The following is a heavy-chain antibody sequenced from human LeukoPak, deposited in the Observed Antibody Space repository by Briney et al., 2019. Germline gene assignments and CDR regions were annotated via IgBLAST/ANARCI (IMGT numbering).Heavy chain of an antibody. D-gene: IGHD3-22*01. CDR3: ARYWGYYYDTPFDY. CDR1: GVSISSGGYY. Sequence: PSQTLSLTCTVSGVSISSGGYYWSWIRQHPGKGLEWIGYIYYSGSTYYNPSLKSRVTISVDTSKNQFSLKLSSVTAPDTAVCYCARYWGYYYDTPFDYWGQGTLVTVSS. CDR2: IYYSGST. V-gene: IGHV4-31*03. J-gene: IGHJ4*02.